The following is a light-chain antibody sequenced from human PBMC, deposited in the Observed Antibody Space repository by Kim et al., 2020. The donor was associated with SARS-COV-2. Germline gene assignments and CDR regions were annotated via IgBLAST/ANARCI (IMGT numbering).Light chain of an antibody. CDR3: QQRNNWPPWT. Sequence: EIVLTQSPDTLVLSPGERATLYCRASQSVNTYLAWYQQKAGQPPRLLIYGSYKRATGIPARFSGSGSGTDFTLTISSLEPDDFAVYYCQQRNNWPPWTFGQGTKVDIK. CDR1: QSVNTY. CDR2: GSY. J-gene: IGKJ1*01. V-gene: IGKV3-11*01.